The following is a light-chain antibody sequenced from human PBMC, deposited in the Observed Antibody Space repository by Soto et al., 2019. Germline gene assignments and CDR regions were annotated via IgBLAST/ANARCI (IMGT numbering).Light chain of an antibody. J-gene: IGKJ5*01. CDR3: QQSYSTPVT. CDR2: AAA. CDR1: QSISSY. V-gene: IGKV1-39*01. Sequence: DIQMTQSPSSLSASVGDRVTITCRASQSISSYLNWYQQKPGKAPKLLIYAAASLQSRVPSRFSGSVSGTDFTLTISSLQPEDFATYYCQQSYSTPVTFGQGTRLEIK.